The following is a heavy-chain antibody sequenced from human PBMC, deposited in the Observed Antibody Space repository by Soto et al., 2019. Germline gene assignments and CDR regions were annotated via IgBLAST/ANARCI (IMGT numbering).Heavy chain of an antibody. V-gene: IGHV3-23*01. CDR3: AKAPPSSSWYSPPYYFDY. CDR1: GFTFSSYA. D-gene: IGHD6-13*01. CDR2: ISGSGGST. Sequence: GGSLRLSCAASGFTFSSYAMSWVRQAPGKGLEWVSAISGSGGSTYYADSVKGRFTISRDNSKNTLYLQMNSLRAEDTAVYYCAKAPPSSSWYSPPYYFDYWCQGTLVTVSS. J-gene: IGHJ4*02.